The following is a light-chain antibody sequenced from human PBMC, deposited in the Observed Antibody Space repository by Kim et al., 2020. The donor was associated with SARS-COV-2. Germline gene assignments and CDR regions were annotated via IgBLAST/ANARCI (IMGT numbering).Light chain of an antibody. CDR1: SSDVGGYNY. CDR3: SSYTSINTYV. V-gene: IGLV2-14*01. J-gene: IGLJ1*01. Sequence: QSVVTQPASVSGSPGQSITISCTGASSDVGGYNYVSWYQQHPGKAPKFMIYDVSKRPSGVSNRFSGSKSGNTASLTISGLQNEDEADYYCSSYTSINTYVFGTGTKVTVL. CDR2: DVS.